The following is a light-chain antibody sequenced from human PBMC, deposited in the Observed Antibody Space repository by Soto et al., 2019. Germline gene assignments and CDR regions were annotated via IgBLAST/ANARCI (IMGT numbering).Light chain of an antibody. J-gene: IGKJ4*01. CDR1: QSVRSSY. V-gene: IGKV3-20*01. CDR2: AAS. CDR3: QQYGSSPPVT. Sequence: EIVLTQSPGTLSLSPGERATLSCRASQSVRSSYLAWYQQRPGQAPRLLIYAASSRATGIPDRFSGSGSGTDFTLTISRLEPEDFAVYYWQQYGSSPPVTFGGGTKVEIK.